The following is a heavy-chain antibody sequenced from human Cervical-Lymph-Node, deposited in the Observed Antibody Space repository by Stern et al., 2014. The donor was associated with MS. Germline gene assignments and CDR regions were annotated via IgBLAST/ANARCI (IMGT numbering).Heavy chain of an antibody. J-gene: IGHJ4*02. V-gene: IGHV3-33*04. CDR1: GFSFSRYA. CDR2: IWYDGSNP. D-gene: IGHD6-13*01. CDR3: ASSYSSTHYYFDY. Sequence: QMQLVQSGGGVVQPGRSLRLSCAASGFSFSRYAMHLVRQAPGKGLEWVALIWYDGSNPYYADSVTGRFTISRDNFKNTLYLQMNSLRAEDTAVYYCASSYSSTHYYFDYWGQGTLVTVSS.